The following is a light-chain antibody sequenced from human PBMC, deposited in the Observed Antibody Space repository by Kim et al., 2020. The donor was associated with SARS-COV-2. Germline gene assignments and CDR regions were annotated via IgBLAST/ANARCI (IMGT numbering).Light chain of an antibody. CDR1: QSVRSN. V-gene: IGKV3-15*01. Sequence: EIVMTQSPATLSMSPGERATLSCRASQSVRSNLAWYQQKPGQAPRLLIYGASTRATGIPARFSGSGSGTEFTLTISSLQSEDFSFYYCQQYNAWPLTFGGGTKVDIK. CDR2: GAS. CDR3: QQYNAWPLT. J-gene: IGKJ4*01.